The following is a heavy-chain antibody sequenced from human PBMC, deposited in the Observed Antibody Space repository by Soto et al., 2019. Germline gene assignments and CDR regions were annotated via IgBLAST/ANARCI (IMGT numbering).Heavy chain of an antibody. CDR1: GFTFSSYG. D-gene: IGHD4-4*01. Sequence: GGSLRLSCAASGFTFSSYGMHWVRQAPGKGLEWVAVIWYDGSNKYYADSVKGRFTISRDNSKNTLYLQMNSLRAEDTAVYYCARGRVNAVPYSNSIIEEFDYWGQGTLVTVSS. J-gene: IGHJ4*02. CDR3: ARGRVNAVPYSNSIIEEFDY. V-gene: IGHV3-33*01. CDR2: IWYDGSNK.